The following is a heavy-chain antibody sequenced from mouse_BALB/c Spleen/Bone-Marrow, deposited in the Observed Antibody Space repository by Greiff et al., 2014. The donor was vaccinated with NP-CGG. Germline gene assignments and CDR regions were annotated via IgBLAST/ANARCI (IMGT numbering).Heavy chain of an antibody. J-gene: IGHJ2*01. Sequence: VQLQQPGPELVKPGASVKISCKASGYSFTGYYMHWVKQSHVKSLEWIGRINPYNGATSYNQNFKDKASLTVDKSSSTAYMEPHSLTSEDSAVYYCARGIYYGGYFDYWGQGTTLTVSS. V-gene: IGHV1-31*01. D-gene: IGHD1-1*01. CDR3: ARGIYYGGYFDY. CDR1: GYSFTGYY. CDR2: INPYNGAT.